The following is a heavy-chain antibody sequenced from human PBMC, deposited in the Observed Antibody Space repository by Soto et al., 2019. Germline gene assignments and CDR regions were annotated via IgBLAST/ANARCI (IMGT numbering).Heavy chain of an antibody. V-gene: IGHV3-21*01. CDR2: ISTGSSYI. CDR1: GFTFSTYN. J-gene: IGHJ5*02. CDR3: ARESGDGWFDP. Sequence: EVQLVESGGGLVQPGGSLRLSCAASGFTFSTYNMNWVRQAPGKGLEWVSSISTGSSYIYYADSVKGRFTISRDNAKNSLFLQMNSLRAEDTAVYYCARESGDGWFDPWGQGTLVTVSS. D-gene: IGHD3-10*01.